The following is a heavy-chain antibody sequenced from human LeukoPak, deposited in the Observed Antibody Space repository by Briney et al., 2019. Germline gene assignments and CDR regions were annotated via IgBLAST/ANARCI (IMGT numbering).Heavy chain of an antibody. Sequence: SVKVSCKASGGTFSSYAISWVRQAPGQGLEWMGRIIPIFGTANYAQKFQGRVTITTDESTSTAYMELSSLRSEDTAVHYCARSRGSGQGSEGLWSRDYYYMDVWGKGTTVTVSS. V-gene: IGHV1-69*05. J-gene: IGHJ6*03. D-gene: IGHD3-10*01. CDR3: ARSRGSGQGSEGLWSRDYYYMDV. CDR1: GGTFSSYA. CDR2: IIPIFGTA.